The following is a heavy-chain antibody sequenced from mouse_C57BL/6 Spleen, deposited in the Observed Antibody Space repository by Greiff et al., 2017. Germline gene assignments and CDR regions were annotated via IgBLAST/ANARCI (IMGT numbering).Heavy chain of an antibody. V-gene: IGHV1-59*01. D-gene: IGHD2-3*01. CDR2: IDPSDSYT. J-gene: IGHJ2*01. Sequence: QVQLQQPGAELVRPGTSVKLSCKASGYTFTSYWMHWVKQRPGQGLEWIGVIDPSDSYTNYNQKFKGKATLTVDTSSSTAYMQLSSLTSEDSAVYYCARSPSYDGTDYWGQGTTLTVSS. CDR3: ARSPSYDGTDY. CDR1: GYTFTSYW.